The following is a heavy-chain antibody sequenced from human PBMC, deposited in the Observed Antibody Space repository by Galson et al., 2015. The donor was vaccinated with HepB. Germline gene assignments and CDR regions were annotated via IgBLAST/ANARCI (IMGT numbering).Heavy chain of an antibody. CDR2: IYPGDSDT. D-gene: IGHD3-10*01. V-gene: IGHV5-51*01. CDR3: ARLPESRITMVRGVIWWFDP. J-gene: IGHJ5*02. CDR1: GYSFTSYW. Sequence: QSGAEVKKPGESLKISCKGSGYSFTSYWIGWVRQMPGKGLEWMGIIYPGDSDTRYSPSFQGQVTISADKSISTAYLQWSSLKASDTAMYYCARLPESRITMVRGVIWWFDPWGQGTLVTVSS.